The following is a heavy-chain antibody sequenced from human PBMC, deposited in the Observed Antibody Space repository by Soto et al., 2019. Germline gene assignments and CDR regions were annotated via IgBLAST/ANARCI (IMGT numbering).Heavy chain of an antibody. CDR2: IYPGDSDT. Sequence: LKISCKGSGYSFTSYWIGWVRQTPGKGLEWMGIIYPGDSDTRYGPSFQGQVTISADKSISTAYLQWSSLKASDTAMYYCARRLYNWNPFDYWGQGTLVTLSS. V-gene: IGHV5-51*01. CDR3: ARRLYNWNPFDY. CDR1: GYSFTSYW. J-gene: IGHJ4*02. D-gene: IGHD1-20*01.